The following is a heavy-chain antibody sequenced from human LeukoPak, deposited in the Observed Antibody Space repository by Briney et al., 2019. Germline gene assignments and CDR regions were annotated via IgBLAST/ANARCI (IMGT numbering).Heavy chain of an antibody. CDR3: ASFSARSYYYDKTVEYYFDY. Sequence: SVKVSCKASGGTFSSYAISWVRQAPGQGLEWMGGIIPIFGTANYAQKFQGRVTITTDESTSTAYMELSSLRSEDTAVYYCASFSARSYYYDKTVEYYFDYWGQGTLVTVSS. J-gene: IGHJ4*02. D-gene: IGHD3-22*01. CDR1: GGTFSSYA. CDR2: IIPIFGTA. V-gene: IGHV1-69*05.